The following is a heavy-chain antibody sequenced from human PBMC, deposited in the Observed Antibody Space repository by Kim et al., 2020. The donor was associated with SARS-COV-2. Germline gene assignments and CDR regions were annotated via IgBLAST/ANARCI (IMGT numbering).Heavy chain of an antibody. J-gene: IGHJ5*02. D-gene: IGHD1-26*01. Sequence: NPSLQNRVTLSVATSKNQFSLKLSSVTAADTGVYYCARDVSGSYLSWFDPWGQGTLVTVSS. V-gene: IGHV4-59*01. CDR3: ARDVSGSYLSWFDP.